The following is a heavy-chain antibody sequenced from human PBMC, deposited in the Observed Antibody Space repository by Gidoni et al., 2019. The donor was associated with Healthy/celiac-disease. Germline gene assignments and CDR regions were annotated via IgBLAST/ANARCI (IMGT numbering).Heavy chain of an antibody. CDR2: IYYSGST. Sequence: QVQLQESGPGLVKPSETLSLTCTVSGGSISSYYWSWIRQPPGKGLEWIGYIYYSGSTNYNPSLKSRVTISVDTSKNQCSLKLSSVTAADTAVYYCARFYCSSTSCYWFDPWGQGTLVTVSS. CDR1: GGSISSYY. CDR3: ARFYCSSTSCYWFDP. J-gene: IGHJ5*02. V-gene: IGHV4-59*01. D-gene: IGHD2-2*01.